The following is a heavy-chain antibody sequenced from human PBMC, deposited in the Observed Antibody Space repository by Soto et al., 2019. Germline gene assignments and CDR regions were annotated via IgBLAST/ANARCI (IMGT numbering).Heavy chain of an antibody. J-gene: IGHJ6*02. CDR1: GFTFSSYG. V-gene: IGHV3-30*03. CDR2: ISYDGSNE. D-gene: IGHD2-2*01. Sequence: PGGSLRLSCAVSGFTFSSYGMHWVRQAPGKGLEWVAHISYDGSNEHYVDSVKGRFTISRDNSKNTLYLQMNSLRAEDTAVYYCARDPNIVLVPAALRSYYYYYGMDVWGQGTTVTVSS. CDR3: ARDPNIVLVPAALRSYYYYYGMDV.